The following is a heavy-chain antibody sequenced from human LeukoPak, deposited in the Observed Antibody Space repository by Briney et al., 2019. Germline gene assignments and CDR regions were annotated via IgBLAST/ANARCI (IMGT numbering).Heavy chain of an antibody. CDR1: GFTFSSYG. CDR2: ISYDGSNK. D-gene: IGHD2-15*01. Sequence: PGGSLRLSCAASGFTFSSYGMHWVRQAPGKGLEWVAVISYDGSNKYYADSVKGRFTISRDNSKNTLYLQMNSLRAEDTAVYYCAKDCSGGSGYGYWGQGTLVTVSS. CDR3: AKDCSGGSGYGY. V-gene: IGHV3-30*18. J-gene: IGHJ4*02.